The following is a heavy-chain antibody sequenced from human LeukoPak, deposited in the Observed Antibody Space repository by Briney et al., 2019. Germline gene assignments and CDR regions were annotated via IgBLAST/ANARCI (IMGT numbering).Heavy chain of an antibody. J-gene: IGHJ5*02. V-gene: IGHV2-5*02. Sequence: SGPTLVNPTQTLTLTCTFSGFSLSTSGVGVGWIRQPPGKALEWLALIYWDDDKRYIPSLKSRLTITKYTSKNQVVLTMTNMDPVDTATYYCAHSFHITIFGPIRFDPWGQGTLVTVSS. CDR1: GFSLSTSGVG. CDR3: AHSFHITIFGPIRFDP. D-gene: IGHD3-3*01. CDR2: IYWDDDK.